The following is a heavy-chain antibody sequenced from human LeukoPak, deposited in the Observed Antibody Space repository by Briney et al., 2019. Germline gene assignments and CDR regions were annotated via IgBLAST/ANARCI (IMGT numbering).Heavy chain of an antibody. Sequence: PGGSLRLSCAASGFTFSNYGMHWVRQAPGKGLEWVAFIRYDGSNKYYADSVKGRFTISRDNSKNTLYLQMNSLRAEDTAVYYCAKVGSGVPAVYYYYYMDVWGKGTTVTVSS. V-gene: IGHV3-30*02. CDR2: IRYDGSNK. CDR1: GFTFSNYG. J-gene: IGHJ6*03. CDR3: AKVGSGVPAVYYYYYMDV. D-gene: IGHD2-2*01.